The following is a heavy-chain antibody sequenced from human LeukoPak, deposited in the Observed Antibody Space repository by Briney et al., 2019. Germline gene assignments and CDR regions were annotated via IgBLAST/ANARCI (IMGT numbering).Heavy chain of an antibody. CDR3: TRGSRYCSSGSCYGWFDP. V-gene: IGHV4-59*01. J-gene: IGHJ5*02. D-gene: IGHD2-15*01. CDR1: ADSMNNYY. Sequence: SETLSLTCSVFADSMNNYYWSWIRQPPGKGLEWIGYIYYSGSTNYNPSLKSRVTMSVDTSKNQFSLKLNSVTAADTAIYYCTRGSRYCSSGSCYGWFDPWGQGTLVTVSS. CDR2: IYYSGST.